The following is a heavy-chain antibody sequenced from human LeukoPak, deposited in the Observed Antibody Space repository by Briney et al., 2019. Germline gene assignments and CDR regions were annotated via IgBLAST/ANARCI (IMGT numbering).Heavy chain of an antibody. CDR3: AKDRTATPDAFDI. D-gene: IGHD2-15*01. CDR2: ISWNSGLI. CDR1: AFTFGDYA. Sequence: PPGGSLRLSCVASAFTFGDYAMHWDRQAPGKGLEWVSGISWNSGLIGYADSVKGRFTISRDNTKNSLYLQMNSLRTEDTALYYCAKDRTATPDAFDIWGQGTMVTVSS. J-gene: IGHJ3*02. V-gene: IGHV3-9*01.